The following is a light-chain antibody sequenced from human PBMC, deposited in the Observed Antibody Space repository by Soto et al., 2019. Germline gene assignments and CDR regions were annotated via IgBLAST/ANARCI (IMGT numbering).Light chain of an antibody. Sequence: QSSLTQPASASGSPGQSITISCNGTTADVGSSKFVSWYQQHPGKAPKLILYEATKRPAGVSNRFSGSKSGNTASLTISGLQPEDEADYYCCSDVGGTITYDVFGIGTKVTVL. CDR1: TADVGSSKF. CDR3: CSDVGGTITYDV. V-gene: IGLV2-23*01. J-gene: IGLJ1*01. CDR2: EAT.